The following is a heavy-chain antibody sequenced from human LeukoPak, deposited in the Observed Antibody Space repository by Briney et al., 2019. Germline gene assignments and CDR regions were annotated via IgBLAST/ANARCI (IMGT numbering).Heavy chain of an antibody. J-gene: IGHJ4*02. CDR3: ARNKDYGDYSCLAY. V-gene: IGHV3-21*01. Sequence: GGSLRLSCAASGFTFSYYGMNWVRQAPGKGLEWVSSISSSSSYIYYADSVKGRFTISRDNAKNSLYLQMNSLRAEDTAVYYCARNKDYGDYSCLAYWGQGTLVTVSS. CDR2: ISSSSSYI. D-gene: IGHD4-17*01. CDR1: GFTFSYYG.